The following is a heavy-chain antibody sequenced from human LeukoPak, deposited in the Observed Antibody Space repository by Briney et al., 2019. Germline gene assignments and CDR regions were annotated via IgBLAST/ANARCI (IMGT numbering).Heavy chain of an antibody. V-gene: IGHV1-2*02. CDR3: AREQHIVVLSAACDY. CDR2: INPNTGDT. CDR1: GYTFTDYY. J-gene: IGHJ4*02. Sequence: ASVKVSCKASGYTFTDYYMHWVRQAPGQGLEWMGWINPNTGDTNYAQKFQGRVTMTTDTSISTAYMELNRLRSDDTAMYYCAREQHIVVLSAACDYWGQGTLVTVS. D-gene: IGHD2-2*01.